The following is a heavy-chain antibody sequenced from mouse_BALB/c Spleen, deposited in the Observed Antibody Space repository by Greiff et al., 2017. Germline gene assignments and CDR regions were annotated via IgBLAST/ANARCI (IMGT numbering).Heavy chain of an antibody. CDR3: TRDYYGNGFAY. Sequence: VQLQESGAELVKPGASVKLSCKASGYTFTSYYMYWVKQRPGQGLEWIGEINPSNGGTNFNEKFNSKATLTVDKSSSTAYMQLSSLTSEDSAVYYCTRDYYGNGFAYWGQGTLVTVSA. CDR1: GYTFTSYY. CDR2: INPSNGGT. D-gene: IGHD2-1*01. J-gene: IGHJ3*01. V-gene: IGHV1S81*02.